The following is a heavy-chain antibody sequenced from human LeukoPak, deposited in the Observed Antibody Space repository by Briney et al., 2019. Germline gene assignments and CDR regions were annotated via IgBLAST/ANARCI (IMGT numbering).Heavy chain of an antibody. V-gene: IGHV3-23*01. J-gene: IGHJ4*02. D-gene: IGHD1-26*01. CDR3: AKGHRYSGSYHFDY. CDR2: ISGSGGST. CDR1: GFSVSSNY. Sequence: PGGSLRLSCAASGFSVSSNYMSWVRQPPGKGLEWVSGISGSGGSTYYADSVKGRFTISRDNSKNTLYLHMNSLRAEDTAVYYCAKGHRYSGSYHFDYWGQGTLVTVSS.